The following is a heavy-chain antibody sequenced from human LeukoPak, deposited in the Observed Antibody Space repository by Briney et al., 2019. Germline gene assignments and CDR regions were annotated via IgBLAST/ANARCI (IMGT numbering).Heavy chain of an antibody. D-gene: IGHD2-15*01. CDR2: ISSSSSTI. CDR3: ARESLGYCSGSTCYYFYMDF. CDR1: GFTFSSYS. Sequence: GGSLRLSCAASGFTFSSYSMNWVRQAPGKGLEWVSYISSSSSTIYYAESVKGRFTISRDNAKNSQYLQMNSLRAEDTAVYYCARESLGYCSGSTCYYFYMDFWGKGTTVTVSS. V-gene: IGHV3-48*04. J-gene: IGHJ6*03.